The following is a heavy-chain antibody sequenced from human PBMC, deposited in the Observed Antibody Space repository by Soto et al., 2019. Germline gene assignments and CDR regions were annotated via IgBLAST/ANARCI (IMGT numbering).Heavy chain of an antibody. CDR3: ATSSGGWYLH. D-gene: IGHD6-19*01. Sequence: QVQLVQSGAEVKKPGASVKVSCKASGYTFSSYDINWVRQATGQGLEWMGWLNPNSGDTGYAQKFQGRVTLTRNTFIQTAYIELSSLTSGQTAVYYCATSSGGWYLHWGQGTLVTVSS. CDR2: LNPNSGDT. CDR1: GYTFSSYD. J-gene: IGHJ4*02. V-gene: IGHV1-8*01.